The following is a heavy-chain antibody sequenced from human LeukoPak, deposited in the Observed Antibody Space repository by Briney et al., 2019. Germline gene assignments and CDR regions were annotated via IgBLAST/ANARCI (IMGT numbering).Heavy chain of an antibody. CDR3: AKGGYGDSPKEEYYYYYYMDV. CDR2: ISSSSSYI. J-gene: IGHJ6*03. D-gene: IGHD4-17*01. V-gene: IGHV3-21*04. Sequence: PGGSLRLSCAASGFTFSTYTMNWVRQAPGKGLEWVSSISSSSSYIYYADSVKGRFTISRDNAKSSLYLQMNSLRAEDTAVYYCAKGGYGDSPKEEYYYYYYMDVWGKGTTVTVSS. CDR1: GFTFSTYT.